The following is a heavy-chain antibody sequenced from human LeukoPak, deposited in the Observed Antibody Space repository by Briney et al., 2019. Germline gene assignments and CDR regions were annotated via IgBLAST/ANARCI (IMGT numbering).Heavy chain of an antibody. CDR1: GFTFSSYW. CDR3: ARGIGGVVVVPAADDY. Sequence: GGSLRLSCAASGFTFSSYWMSWVRQAPGKGLEWVANIKQDGSEKYYVDSVKGRFTISRDNAKNSLYLQMNSLRAEDTAVYYCARGIGGVVVVPAADDYWGQGTLVTVSS. V-gene: IGHV3-7*01. CDR2: IKQDGSEK. D-gene: IGHD2-2*01. J-gene: IGHJ4*02.